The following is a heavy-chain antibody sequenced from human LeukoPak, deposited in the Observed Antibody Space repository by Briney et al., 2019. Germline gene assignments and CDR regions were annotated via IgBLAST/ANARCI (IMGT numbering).Heavy chain of an antibody. CDR2: IYYTGRA. CDR3: ARGDFWSGAPTA. J-gene: IGHJ5*02. CDR1: GGSISRYY. V-gene: IGHV4-59*01. D-gene: IGHD3-3*01. Sequence: PSETLSLTCTVSGGSISRYYWSWIRQPPGTGLEWIGYIYYTGRADYNPSLKSRVSMSVDTSKNQFSLRVNSMTAADTAVYYCARGDFWSGAPTAWGQGTLVTVSS.